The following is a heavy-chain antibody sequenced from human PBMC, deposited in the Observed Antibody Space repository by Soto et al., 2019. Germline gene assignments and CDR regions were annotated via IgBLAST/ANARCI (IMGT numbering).Heavy chain of an antibody. V-gene: IGHV3-21*01. CDR3: ARGGYYHYYFDY. CDR1: GFTFSSYS. J-gene: IGHJ4*02. Sequence: GGSLRLSCAASGFTFSSYSMNWVRQAPGKGLEWVSSISSSSSYIYYADSVKGRFTISRDNAKNSLYLRMNSLRAEDTAVYYCARGGYYHYYFDYWGQGTLVTVSS. D-gene: IGHD3-10*01. CDR2: ISSSSSYI.